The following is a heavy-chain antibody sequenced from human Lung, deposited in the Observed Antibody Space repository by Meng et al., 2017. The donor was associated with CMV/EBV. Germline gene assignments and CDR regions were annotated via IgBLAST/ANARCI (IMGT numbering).Heavy chain of an antibody. V-gene: IGHV4-4*02. Sequence: QVHREGAVPGLVKASGTLSLCCAVSGGSISSSNWWSWVRQPPGKGLEWIGEIYHSGSTNYNPSLKSRVTISGDKSKNQFSLKLSSVTAADTAVYYCASFPPPGKQWLVTDYWGQGTLVTVSS. CDR3: ASFPPPGKQWLVTDY. J-gene: IGHJ4*02. CDR2: IYHSGST. CDR1: GGSISSSNW. D-gene: IGHD6-19*01.